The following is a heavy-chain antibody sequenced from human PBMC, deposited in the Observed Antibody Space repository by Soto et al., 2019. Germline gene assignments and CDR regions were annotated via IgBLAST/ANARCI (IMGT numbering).Heavy chain of an antibody. Sequence: ASVKVSCKASGYTFTSYGISWVRQAPGQGLEWMGWISAYNGNTNYAQKLQGRVTMTTDTSTSTAYMELRSLRSDDTAVYYCARDITYYDYIWGSSPPLDYWGQGTLVTVSS. J-gene: IGHJ4*02. D-gene: IGHD3-16*01. CDR1: GYTFTSYG. V-gene: IGHV1-18*01. CDR2: ISAYNGNT. CDR3: ARDITYYDYIWGSSPPLDY.